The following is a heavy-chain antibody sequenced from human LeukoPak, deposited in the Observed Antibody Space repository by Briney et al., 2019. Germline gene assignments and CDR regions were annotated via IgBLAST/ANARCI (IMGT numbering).Heavy chain of an antibody. Sequence: ASVKVSFKASGYTFTGYYMHWVRQAPGQGPEWMGRINPITGGTNYAQKFQGRAIMTRETSISTAYMELSSLTPDDTAVYYCAGQYQTLGGVDPWGQGTLVTVSS. CDR3: AGQYQTLGGVDP. J-gene: IGHJ5*02. D-gene: IGHD4-11*01. CDR2: INPITGGT. V-gene: IGHV1-2*06. CDR1: GYTFTGYY.